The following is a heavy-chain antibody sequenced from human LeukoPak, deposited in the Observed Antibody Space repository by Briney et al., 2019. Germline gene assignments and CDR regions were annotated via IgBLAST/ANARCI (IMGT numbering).Heavy chain of an antibody. CDR3: ARVGYYDSSGPRDY. CDR2: IFYSGNT. CDR1: GGSLTSYF. J-gene: IGHJ4*02. V-gene: IGHV4-59*08. D-gene: IGHD3-22*01. Sequence: SETLSLTCTVSGGSLTSYFWTWIRQPPGKGLEWVGYIFYSGNTYYSPSLKSRVTISVDTSKNQFSLKLSSVTAADTAVYYCARVGYYDSSGPRDYWGQGTLVTVSS.